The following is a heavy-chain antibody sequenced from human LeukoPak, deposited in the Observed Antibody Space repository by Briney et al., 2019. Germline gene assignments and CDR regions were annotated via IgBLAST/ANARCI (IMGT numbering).Heavy chain of an antibody. D-gene: IGHD4-17*01. Sequence: GGSLRLSCAASGFSLSSYGMHWVRQAPGKGLEWVAVISYDGYNKYYADSVKGRFTISRDNSKNTLYLQMSSLRAEDTAVYYCAKSPADYGDDLFDCWGQGTLVTVSS. CDR2: ISYDGYNK. V-gene: IGHV3-30*18. CDR3: AKSPADYGDDLFDC. CDR1: GFSLSSYG. J-gene: IGHJ4*02.